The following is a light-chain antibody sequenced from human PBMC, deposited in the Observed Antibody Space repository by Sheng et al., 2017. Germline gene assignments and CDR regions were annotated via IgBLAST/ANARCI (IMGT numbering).Light chain of an antibody. CDR3: QNLNNSPPWT. CDR2: AAS. J-gene: IGKJ1*01. V-gene: IGKV1-9*01. Sequence: IQLTQSPSSVSASVGDRVVISCRASQGISSYLAWYQQKPGKAPKLLISAASTLQNGVPSRFSGSGFETDFTLTISSLQPEDFATYYCQNLNNSPPWTFGQGTKVEV. CDR1: QGISSY.